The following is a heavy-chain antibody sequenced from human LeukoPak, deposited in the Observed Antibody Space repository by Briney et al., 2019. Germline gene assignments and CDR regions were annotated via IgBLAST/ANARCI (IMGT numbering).Heavy chain of an antibody. J-gene: IGHJ4*02. CDR2: INHSGST. CDR3: ARGLTMVRGVIRPTRRFDY. D-gene: IGHD3-10*01. CDR1: GGSISSSSYY. Sequence: SETLSLTCTVSGGSISSSSYYWSWIRQPPGKGLEWIGEINHSGSTNYNPSLKSRVTISVDTSKNQFSLKLSSVTAADTAVYYCARGLTMVRGVIRPTRRFDYWGQGTLVTVSS. V-gene: IGHV4-39*07.